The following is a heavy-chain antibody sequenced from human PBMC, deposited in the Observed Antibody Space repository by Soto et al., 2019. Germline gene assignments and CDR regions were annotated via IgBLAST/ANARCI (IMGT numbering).Heavy chain of an antibody. J-gene: IGHJ6*02. CDR3: ARAPPRSYYYYGMDV. CDR2: ISSSSSYI. Sequence: PGGSLRLSCAASGFTFSSYSMNWVRQAPGKGLEWVSSISSSSSYIYYADSVKGRFTISRDNAKNSLYLQMNSLRAEDTAVYYCARAPPRSYYYYGMDVWGQGTTVTV. V-gene: IGHV3-21*01. CDR1: GFTFSSYS.